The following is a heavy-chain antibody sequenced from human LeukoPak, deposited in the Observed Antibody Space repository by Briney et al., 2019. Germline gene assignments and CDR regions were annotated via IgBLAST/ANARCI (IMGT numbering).Heavy chain of an antibody. J-gene: IGHJ4*02. CDR2: IYYSGST. CDR3: ARDTYYYGSGSYRLDY. Sequence: SETLSLTCTVSGGSISSYYWSWIRQPPGKGLEWIGYIYYSGSTNYNPSLKSRVTISVDTSKNQFSLKLSSVTAADTAVYYCARDTYYYGSGSYRLDYWGQGTLVTVSS. V-gene: IGHV4-59*12. D-gene: IGHD3-10*01. CDR1: GGSISSYY.